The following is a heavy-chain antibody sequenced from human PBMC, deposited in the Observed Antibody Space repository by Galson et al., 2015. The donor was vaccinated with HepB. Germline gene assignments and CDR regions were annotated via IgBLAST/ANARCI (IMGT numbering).Heavy chain of an antibody. CDR1: GFTFDDYT. D-gene: IGHD3-22*01. CDR3: AKDIGIGPDYYDISGLQGTRGGFDI. CDR2: ISWDGGST. Sequence: SLRLSCAASGFTFDDYTMHWVRQAPGKGLEWVSLISWDGGSTYYADSVKGRFTISRDNSKNSLYLQMNSLRTEDTALYYCAKDIGIGPDYYDISGLQGTRGGFDIWGQGTMVTVSS. V-gene: IGHV3-43*01. J-gene: IGHJ3*02.